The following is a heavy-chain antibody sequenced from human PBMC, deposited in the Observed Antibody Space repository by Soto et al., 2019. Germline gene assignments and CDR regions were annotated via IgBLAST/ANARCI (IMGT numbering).Heavy chain of an antibody. CDR2: ISSNGGST. J-gene: IGHJ4*02. V-gene: IGHV3-64*01. CDR3: AREGYCSSTSCYSFDY. D-gene: IGHD2-2*01. CDR1: GFTFSSYA. Sequence: EGQLVESGGGLVQPGGSGRLSCAASGFTFSSYAMHWVRQAPGKGLEYVSAISSNGGSTYYANSVKGRFTISRDNSKNTLYLQMGSLRAEDMAVYYCAREGYCSSTSCYSFDYWGQGTLVTVSS.